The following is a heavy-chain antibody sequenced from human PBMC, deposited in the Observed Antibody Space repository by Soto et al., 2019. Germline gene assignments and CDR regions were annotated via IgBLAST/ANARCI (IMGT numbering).Heavy chain of an antibody. Sequence: EVQLVESGGGLVQPGGSLRLSCAASGFTISSNYMSWVRQAPGKGLEWVSVIYSGGNTYYADSVKGRFTISRDNPKNTVYLQMNSLRAEATAVYYCATLTTYDVLTGYYPCWGEGTLVTVSS. V-gene: IGHV3-66*01. CDR3: ATLTTYDVLTGYYPC. D-gene: IGHD3-9*01. CDR1: GFTISSNY. J-gene: IGHJ4*02. CDR2: IYSGGNT.